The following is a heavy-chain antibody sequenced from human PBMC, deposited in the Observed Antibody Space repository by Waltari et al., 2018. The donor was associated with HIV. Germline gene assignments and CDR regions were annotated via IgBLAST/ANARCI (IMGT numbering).Heavy chain of an antibody. D-gene: IGHD3-22*01. V-gene: IGHV4-39*01. J-gene: IGHJ4*02. CDR3: VRHKDFYYEPTALCQV. Sequence: QLQLQESGPGLVKPSETLSLTCSVSGGSIFATVFYWGWVRQSPGKGLEWIGSVSYIGNTYDNPAFRSRTALSVDTNSNHFSLRLKSVTAADTALYYCVRHKDFYYEPTALCQVWGRGILVTVS. CDR1: GGSIFATVFY. CDR2: VSYIGNT.